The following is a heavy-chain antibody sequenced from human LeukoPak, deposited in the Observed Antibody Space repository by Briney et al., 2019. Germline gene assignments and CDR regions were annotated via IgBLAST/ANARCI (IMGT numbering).Heavy chain of an antibody. CDR3: ARCDILTGYFHFDY. Sequence: SETLSLTCSVSGGSVSSGISYWSWIRQPPGEGLEWLAYISDSGGSDYNPSLRGRVTISLDTSKNQFSLKLSSVTAADTAIYYCARCDILTGYFHFDYWGQGTLVTVSS. J-gene: IGHJ4*02. V-gene: IGHV4-61*01. CDR1: GGSVSSGISY. CDR2: ISDSGGS. D-gene: IGHD3-9*01.